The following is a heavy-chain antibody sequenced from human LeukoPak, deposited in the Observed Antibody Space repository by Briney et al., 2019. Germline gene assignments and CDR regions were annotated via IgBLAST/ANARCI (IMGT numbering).Heavy chain of an antibody. D-gene: IGHD1-26*01. V-gene: IGHV4-39*01. Sequence: SETLSLTCTVSGGSISSSSYYWGWIRQPPGTGLEWIGSIYYSGSTYYNPSLKSRVTISVDTSKNQFSLKLSSVTAADTAVYYCARLSGSYGIVAFDIWGQGTMVTVSS. CDR1: GGSISSSSYY. J-gene: IGHJ3*02. CDR3: ARLSGSYGIVAFDI. CDR2: IYYSGST.